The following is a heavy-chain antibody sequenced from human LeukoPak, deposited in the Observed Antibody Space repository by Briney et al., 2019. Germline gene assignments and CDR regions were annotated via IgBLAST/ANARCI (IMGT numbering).Heavy chain of an antibody. CDR2: IWYDGSNK. CDR3: ARVTRGYYSDY. CDR1: GFTFSSYG. D-gene: IGHD3-3*01. V-gene: IGHV3-33*01. J-gene: IGHJ4*02. Sequence: PGGSLRLSCAASGFTFSSYGMHWVRQAPGKGLEWVAVIWYDGSNKYYADSVKGRFTISRDNSKNTLYLQMNSLGAEDTAVYYCARVTRGYYSDYWGQGTLVTVSS.